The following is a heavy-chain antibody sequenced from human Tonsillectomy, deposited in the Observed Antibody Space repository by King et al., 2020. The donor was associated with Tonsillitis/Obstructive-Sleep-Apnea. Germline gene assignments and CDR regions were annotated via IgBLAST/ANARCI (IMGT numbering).Heavy chain of an antibody. J-gene: IGHJ4*02. D-gene: IGHD3-3*01. CDR3: AGSKGSGSYFDY. Sequence: VQLQESGPGLVKPSETLSLTCTVSGDSINSYYWSWIRQPPGKGLEWIRYISYSGNTNYNPSLKSRVTISIDTSKNQFSLKLRSVTAADTAVYYCAGSKGSGSYFDYWGQGTLVTVSS. CDR2: ISYSGNT. V-gene: IGHV4-59*01. CDR1: GDSINSYY.